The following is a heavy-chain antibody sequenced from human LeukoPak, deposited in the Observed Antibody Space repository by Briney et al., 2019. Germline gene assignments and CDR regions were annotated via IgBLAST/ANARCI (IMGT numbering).Heavy chain of an antibody. D-gene: IGHD3-9*01. CDR3: ARMGLYHVYYDILTGFDY. Sequence: ASVKVSCKASGYTFTSYGISWVRQAPGQGLEWMGWISAYNGKTNYAQKLQGRVTMTTDTSTSTAYMELRSLRSDDTAVYYCARMGLYHVYYDILTGFDYWGQGTLVTVSS. J-gene: IGHJ4*02. CDR1: GYTFTSYG. CDR2: ISAYNGKT. V-gene: IGHV1-18*01.